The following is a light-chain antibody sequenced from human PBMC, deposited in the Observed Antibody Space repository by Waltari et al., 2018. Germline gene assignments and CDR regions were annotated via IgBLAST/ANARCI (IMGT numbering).Light chain of an antibody. V-gene: IGKV1-8*01. J-gene: IGKJ1*01. CDR1: QRVSTY. Sequence: AIRMTQSPSPLSASTGDRVTITCRASQRVSTYLAWYQQKPGKAPKLLIYAASTLQRGVPLRFSGSGSGTDFTLSISCLQSEDFATYYCQQYYDYQRSFGQGTKVEIK. CDR3: QQYYDYQRS. CDR2: AAS.